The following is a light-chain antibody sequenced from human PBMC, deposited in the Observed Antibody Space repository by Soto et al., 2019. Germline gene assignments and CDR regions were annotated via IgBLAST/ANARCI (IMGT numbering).Light chain of an antibody. CDR2: SND. V-gene: IGLV1-44*01. CDR3: ADWDDSLNGWV. J-gene: IGLJ3*02. CDR1: SSNIGTSS. Sequence: QSVLAQPPSASGTPGQRVSISCSGSSSNIGTSSVNWYQHVPGAAPQLLIYSNDQRPLEVPDRFSGSKSGTSASLAISGLRSDDEGDYYCADWDDSLNGWVFGGGTKLTVL.